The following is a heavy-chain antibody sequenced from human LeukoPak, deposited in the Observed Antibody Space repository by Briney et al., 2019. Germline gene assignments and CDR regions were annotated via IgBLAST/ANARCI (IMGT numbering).Heavy chain of an antibody. D-gene: IGHD3-3*01. CDR2: IYPGDSDT. CDR1: GYSFPSYW. CDR3: ARHSNDFWSGYSHAFDI. Sequence: GESLRISCKVSGYSFPSYWITWVRQVPGKGLEWMGIIYPGDSDTRYSPSFQGQVTISADKSISTAYLQWSSLKASDTAMYYCARHSNDFWSGYSHAFDIWGQGTMVTVSS. V-gene: IGHV5-51*01. J-gene: IGHJ3*02.